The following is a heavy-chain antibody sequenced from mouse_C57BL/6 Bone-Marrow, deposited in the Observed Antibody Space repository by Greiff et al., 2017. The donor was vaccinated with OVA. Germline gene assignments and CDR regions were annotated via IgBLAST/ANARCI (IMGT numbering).Heavy chain of an antibody. CDR1: GYTFTSYG. CDR3: AREGWYYFDY. D-gene: IGHD3-2*02. J-gene: IGHJ2*01. Sequence: VKLQESGAELARPGASVKLSCKASGYTFTSYGISWVKQRTGQGLEWIGELYPRSGNTSYNEKLKGKATLTADNSSSTAYIELRSLTSADSAVYFCAREGWYYFDYWGQGTTLTVSS. CDR2: LYPRSGNT. V-gene: IGHV1-81*01.